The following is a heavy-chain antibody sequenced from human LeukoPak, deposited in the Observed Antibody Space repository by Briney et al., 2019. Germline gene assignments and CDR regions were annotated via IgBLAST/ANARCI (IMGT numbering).Heavy chain of an antibody. D-gene: IGHD2-2*01. Sequence: GGSLRLSCAASGFTFGSYSMNWVRQAPGKGLEWVSYIHSSGHTIYYADSVKGRFTISRDNAKNSLYLQMNSLRAEDTAVYYCAKIREDRGSSTSCYDYWGQGTLVTVSS. V-gene: IGHV3-48*01. J-gene: IGHJ4*02. CDR2: IHSSGHTI. CDR1: GFTFGSYS. CDR3: AKIREDRGSSTSCYDY.